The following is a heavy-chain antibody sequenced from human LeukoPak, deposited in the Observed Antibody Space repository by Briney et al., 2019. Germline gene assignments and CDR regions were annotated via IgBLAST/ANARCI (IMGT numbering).Heavy chain of an antibody. CDR3: AKVYGNTIFGVVKVLYYFDY. V-gene: IGHV3-21*04. D-gene: IGHD3-3*01. CDR2: ISSSSSYI. J-gene: IGHJ4*02. Sequence: PGGSLRLSCAASGFTFSSYSMNWVRQAPGKGLEWVSSISSSSSYIYYADSVKGRFTISRDNAKNSLYLQMNSLRAEDTAVYYCAKVYGNTIFGVVKVLYYFDYWGQGTLVTVSS. CDR1: GFTFSSYS.